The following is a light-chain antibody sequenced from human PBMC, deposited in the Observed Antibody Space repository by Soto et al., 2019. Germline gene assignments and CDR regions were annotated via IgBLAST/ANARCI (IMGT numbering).Light chain of an antibody. CDR3: QQYGSSPLIT. CDR1: QRITNNF. V-gene: IGKV3-20*01. Sequence: EIVLTQSPVTLSLSPGDSATLSCRASQRITNNFLAWFQQKPGLAPRLLIYSASTRASGIPDRFSGSGSGTDFALTISRLEPEDFAVYYCQQYGSSPLITFGQGTRLEIK. CDR2: SAS. J-gene: IGKJ5*01.